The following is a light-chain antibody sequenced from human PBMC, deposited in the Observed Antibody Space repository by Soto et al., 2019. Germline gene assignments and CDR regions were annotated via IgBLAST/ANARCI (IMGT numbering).Light chain of an antibody. CDR3: AAWDDSLSGLV. CDR1: SSNIGSNY. J-gene: IGLJ2*01. V-gene: IGLV1-47*01. CDR2: RNN. Sequence: QSVLTQPPSASGTPGQRVTISCSGSSSNIGSNYVYWYQQLPGTAPKLLIYRNNQRPSGFPDRFSGSKSGTSASLAISGLRSEDEADYYCAAWDDSLSGLVFGGGTKLTAL.